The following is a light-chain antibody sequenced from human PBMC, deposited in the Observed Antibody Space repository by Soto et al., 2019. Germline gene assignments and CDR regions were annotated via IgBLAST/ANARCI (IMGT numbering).Light chain of an antibody. CDR3: QHYHDWSWT. Sequence: DIQMTQSPSTLSASVGDRVTITCRASQSISSWLAWYQQKPGKAPKLLIYKASSLESGVPSRFSGSGSGTEFTLTISSLQSEDFAVYYCQHYHDWSWTFGQGTKVDIK. CDR2: KAS. V-gene: IGKV1-5*03. J-gene: IGKJ1*01. CDR1: QSISSW.